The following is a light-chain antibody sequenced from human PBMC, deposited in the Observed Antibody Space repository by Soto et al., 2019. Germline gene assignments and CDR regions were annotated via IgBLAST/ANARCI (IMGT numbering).Light chain of an antibody. CDR3: QPYGTSPRT. CDR1: QSVSSSY. J-gene: IGKJ1*01. CDR2: RAS. Sequence: EIVLTQSPGTLSLSPGERATLSCRASQSVSSSYLAWYQQKPGQAPRLLISRASSRATGIPDRFSGSGSGTDFTLTISRLEPEDVAVYYCQPYGTSPRTFGQGTKVEIK. V-gene: IGKV3-20*01.